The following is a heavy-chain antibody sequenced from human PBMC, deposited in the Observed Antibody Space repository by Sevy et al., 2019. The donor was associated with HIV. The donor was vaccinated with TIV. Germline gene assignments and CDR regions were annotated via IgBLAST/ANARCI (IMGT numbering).Heavy chain of an antibody. CDR1: GFNFSNYV. V-gene: IGHV3-30*03. Sequence: GGSLRLSCAASGFNFSNYVLHWVRQAPGKGLEWVTFISSYGNEADFVDSVKRRFTISRDDSKNTLYLQMNSLRPEDTAVYYCARSILAVAGSYGMDVWGQGTTVTVSS. CDR3: ARSILAVAGSYGMDV. CDR2: ISSYGNEA. D-gene: IGHD6-19*01. J-gene: IGHJ6*02.